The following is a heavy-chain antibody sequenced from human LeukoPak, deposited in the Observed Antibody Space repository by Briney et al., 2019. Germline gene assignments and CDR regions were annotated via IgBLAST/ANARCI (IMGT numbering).Heavy chain of an antibody. J-gene: IGHJ4*02. D-gene: IGHD2-2*01. V-gene: IGHV1-2*06. CDR2: ISLNSGGT. CDR1: GYTFTGYY. CDR3: ARDYCSSTSCLFDY. Sequence: GASVKVSCKASGYTFTGYYMHWVRQAPGQGLEWMGRISLNSGGTNYAQKFQGRVTMTRDTSISTAYMEPSRLRSDDTAMYYCARDYCSSTSCLFDYWGQGTLVTVSS.